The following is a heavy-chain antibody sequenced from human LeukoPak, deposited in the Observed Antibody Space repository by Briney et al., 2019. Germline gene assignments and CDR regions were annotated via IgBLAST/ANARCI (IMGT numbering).Heavy chain of an antibody. CDR3: SGHGNYYDSSGYNYDFDD. Sequence: SEALSLSCTVSGVSLSSYDWSWVRQPPGKGLEWIGYIYNCGSTKYNPAPTSRVTISADTSKNHSSQKLISVTAADTTGDYCSGHGNYYDSSGYNYDFDDWGQGTLVTASS. V-gene: IGHV4-59*08. D-gene: IGHD3-22*01. CDR1: GVSLSSYD. J-gene: IGHJ4*02. CDR2: IYNCGST.